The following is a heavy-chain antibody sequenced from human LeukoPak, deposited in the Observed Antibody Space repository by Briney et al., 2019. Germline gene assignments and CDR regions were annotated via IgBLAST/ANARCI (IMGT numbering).Heavy chain of an antibody. CDR2: IIPIFGTA. CDR3: ARGTRAHSSGHHDAFDI. J-gene: IGHJ3*02. Sequence: SVKVSCKASGGTFSSYAISWVRQAPGQGLEWMGGIIPIFGTANYAQKFQGRVTITADKSTSTAYMELSSLRSEDTAVYYCARGTRAHSSGHHDAFDIWGQGTMVTVSS. D-gene: IGHD6-19*01. CDR1: GGTFSSYA. V-gene: IGHV1-69*06.